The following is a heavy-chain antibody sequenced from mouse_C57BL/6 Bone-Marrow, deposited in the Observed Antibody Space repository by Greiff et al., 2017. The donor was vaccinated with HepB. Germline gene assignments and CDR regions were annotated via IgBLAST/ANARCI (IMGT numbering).Heavy chain of an antibody. V-gene: IGHV7-3*01. CDR2: IRNKANGYTT. Sequence: EVKLMESGGGLVQPGGSLSLSCAASGFTFTDYYMSWVRQPPGKALEWLGFIRNKANGYTTEYSASVKGRFTISRDISQSILYLQMNALRAEDSATYYCARYAYGSLDYWGQGTTLTVSS. D-gene: IGHD1-1*01. J-gene: IGHJ2*01. CDR3: ARYAYGSLDY. CDR1: GFTFTDYY.